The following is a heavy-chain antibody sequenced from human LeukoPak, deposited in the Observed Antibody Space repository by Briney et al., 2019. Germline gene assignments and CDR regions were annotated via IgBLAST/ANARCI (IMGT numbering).Heavy chain of an antibody. V-gene: IGHV3-48*03. Sequence: PGGSLRLSCAASGFSFSTYEMNWVRQAPGKGLEWISYISASGTLTHYADSVEGRFTISRDNAKNSLYLQMNSLRAEDTAVYYCAKPDIYDYVWGSSPSYFDYWGQGTLVTVSS. CDR3: AKPDIYDYVWGSSPSYFDY. J-gene: IGHJ4*02. CDR1: GFSFSTYE. CDR2: ISASGTLT. D-gene: IGHD3-16*01.